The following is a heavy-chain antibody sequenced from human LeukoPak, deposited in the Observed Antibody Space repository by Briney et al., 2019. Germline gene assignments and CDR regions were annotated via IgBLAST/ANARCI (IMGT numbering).Heavy chain of an antibody. J-gene: IGHJ5*02. Sequence: GGSLRLSCAASGFTFSSYGMHWVRQAPGQGLEWVGMIDPSGDRPSYAQNFQDRVTMTRDTSTSTVYMALSSLTSEGTAVYYCALAEHPPNRGYFNWFDPWGQGTLLTVSS. CDR2: IDPSGDRP. CDR3: ALAEHPPNRGYFNWFDP. V-gene: IGHV1-46*01. D-gene: IGHD5-12*01. CDR1: GFTFSSYG.